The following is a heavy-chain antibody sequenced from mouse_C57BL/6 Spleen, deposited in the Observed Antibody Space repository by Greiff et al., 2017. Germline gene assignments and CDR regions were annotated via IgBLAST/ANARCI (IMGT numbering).Heavy chain of an antibody. D-gene: IGHD1-1*01. CDR2: IYPSDSYT. Sequence: VQLQQPGAELVMPGASVKLSCKASGYTFTSYWMHWVKQRPGQGLEWIGEIYPSDSYTNYNQKFKGKSTLTVDKSSSTAYMQLSSLTSEDSAVYYCARGNVTGYYMDYWGQGTTLTVSS. J-gene: IGHJ2*01. CDR1: GYTFTSYW. CDR3: ARGNVTGYYMDY. V-gene: IGHV1-69*01.